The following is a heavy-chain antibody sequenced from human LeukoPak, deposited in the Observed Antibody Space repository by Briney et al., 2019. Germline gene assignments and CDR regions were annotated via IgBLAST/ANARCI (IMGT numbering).Heavy chain of an antibody. V-gene: IGHV3-23*01. Sequence: AGGSLRLSCVASGLSFGTYAMSWVRQAAGKGLEWVSAISARGDRTYYADSVKGRFTISRDNSKNTLYVQMNSLRVEDTAAYFCVKEMSGYAYGDYWGQGALVTVSS. CDR2: ISARGDRT. J-gene: IGHJ4*02. CDR3: VKEMSGYAYGDY. D-gene: IGHD3-16*01. CDR1: GLSFGTYA.